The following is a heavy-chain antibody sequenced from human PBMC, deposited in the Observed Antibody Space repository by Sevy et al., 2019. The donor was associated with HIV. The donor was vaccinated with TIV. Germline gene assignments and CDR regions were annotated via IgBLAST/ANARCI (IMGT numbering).Heavy chain of an antibody. CDR2: TRNKADGYTT. Sequence: GGSLRLSCVASGFTFSDHYMEWVRQAPGKGLEWVGRTRNKADGYTTEYAASMKGRLPISRDESKNSLYVQMNSLKAEATAVYYCATHAGIAAAGRVFDYWGQGTLVTVSS. V-gene: IGHV3-72*01. CDR1: GFTFSDHY. CDR3: ATHAGIAAAGRVFDY. J-gene: IGHJ4*02. D-gene: IGHD6-13*01.